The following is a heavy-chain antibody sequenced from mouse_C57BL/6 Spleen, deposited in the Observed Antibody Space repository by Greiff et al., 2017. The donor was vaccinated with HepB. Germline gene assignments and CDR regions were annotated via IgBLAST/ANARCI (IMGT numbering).Heavy chain of an antibody. J-gene: IGHJ2*01. V-gene: IGHV1-64*01. D-gene: IGHD1-1*01. Sequence: QVQLQQSGAELVKPGASVKLSCKASGYTFTSYWMHWVKQRPGQGLEWIGMIHPNSGSTNYNEKFKSKATLTVDKSSSTAYMQLSSLTSEDSAVYYCARSLLLRTSFDYWGQGTTLTVSS. CDR2: IHPNSGST. CDR1: GYTFTSYW. CDR3: ARSLLLRTSFDY.